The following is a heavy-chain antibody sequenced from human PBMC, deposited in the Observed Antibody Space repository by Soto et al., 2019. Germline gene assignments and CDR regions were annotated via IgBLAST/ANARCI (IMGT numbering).Heavy chain of an antibody. CDR2: IYDIGST. J-gene: IGHJ5*02. D-gene: IGHD1-26*01. Sequence: SETLSLTCTVSGGSMSNYYWSWIRQPPGKGLEWIGYIYDIGSTKYNPSLKSRVTMSVDTSRNQVSLNLTSETAADTAVYYCARGYSPALGAPWARVNCFGPWGQGSVVAVSS. CDR3: ARGYSPALGAPWARVNCFGP. V-gene: IGHV4-59*01. CDR1: GGSMSNYY.